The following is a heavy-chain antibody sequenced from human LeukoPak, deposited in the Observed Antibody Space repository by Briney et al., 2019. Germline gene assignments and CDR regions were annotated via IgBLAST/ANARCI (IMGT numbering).Heavy chain of an antibody. CDR2: ISSSSSYI. D-gene: IGHD3-22*01. V-gene: IGHV3-21*01. J-gene: IGHJ4*02. CDR3: ASLDSSRSPFDY. CDR1: GFTYSSYS. Sequence: GGSLRLSCAASGFTYSSYSMNWLRQAPGRGVEWVSSISSSSSYIYYADSVKGRFTISRDNAKNSLYLQMNSLRAEDTAVYYCASLDSSRSPFDYWGQGTLVTVSS.